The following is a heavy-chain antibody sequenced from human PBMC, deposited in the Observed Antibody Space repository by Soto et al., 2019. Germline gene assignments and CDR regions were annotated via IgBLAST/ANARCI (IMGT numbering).Heavy chain of an antibody. D-gene: IGHD3-3*01. J-gene: IGHJ4*02. CDR3: ARGGHDFWSGPFDY. V-gene: IGHV4-4*07. CDR2: IDASGST. Sequence: SETLSLTCTVSDGSISTYYCNWIRQPAGKGLECIGRIDASGSTDYDPSLKSRVTMSVDTSKNQFSLRLSSVTAADTAVYYCARGGHDFWSGPFDYWGQGAQVTVSS. CDR1: DGSISTYY.